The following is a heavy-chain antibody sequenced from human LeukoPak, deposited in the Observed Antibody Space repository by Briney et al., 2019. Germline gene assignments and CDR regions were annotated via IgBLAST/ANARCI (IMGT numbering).Heavy chain of an antibody. CDR2: IYYSGST. D-gene: IGHD4-17*01. CDR3: ARGNYGDYDTYYFDY. V-gene: IGHV4-59*01. Sequence: PSETLSLTCTVSGGSISGSYWSWIRQPPGKGLEWIGYIYYSGSTNYNPSLKSRVTISVDTSKNQFSLKLSSVTAADTAVYYCARGNYGDYDTYYFDYWGQGTLVTVSS. J-gene: IGHJ4*02. CDR1: GGSISGSY.